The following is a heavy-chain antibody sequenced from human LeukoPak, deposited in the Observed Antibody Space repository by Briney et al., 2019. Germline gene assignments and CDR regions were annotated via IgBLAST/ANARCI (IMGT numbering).Heavy chain of an antibody. V-gene: IGHV3-11*01. D-gene: IGHD4-17*01. J-gene: IGHJ6*02. Sequence: GGSLRLSCAVSGFTFSDYYMTWIRQSPGKGLEWISDVSDSGRTRDYADSVKRRFAVSRDNARNSLYLQMNSLRAGDTAVYYCARTLYDYDYAYYYGMDVWGQGTTVTVSS. CDR2: VSDSGRTR. CDR1: GFTFSDYY. CDR3: ARTLYDYDYAYYYGMDV.